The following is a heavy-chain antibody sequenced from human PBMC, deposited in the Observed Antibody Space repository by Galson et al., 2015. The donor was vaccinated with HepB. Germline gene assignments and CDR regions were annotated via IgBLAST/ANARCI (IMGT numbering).Heavy chain of an antibody. CDR2: ITGDGGLT. CDR1: GFTFDIYA. CDR3: AKGGSVTASGFES. D-gene: IGHD2-21*02. J-gene: IGHJ4*02. V-gene: IGHV3-23*01. Sequence: SLRLSCAAAGFTFDIYAMSWVRQAPGKGLEWVSVITGDGGLTYYADSVRGRFTISRDNSKNTLYLEMSSLRAGDTAIYYCAKGGSVTASGFESWGQGTLVTVSS.